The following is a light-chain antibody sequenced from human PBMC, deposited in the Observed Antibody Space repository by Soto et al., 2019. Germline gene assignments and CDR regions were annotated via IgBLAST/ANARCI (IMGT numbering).Light chain of an antibody. J-gene: IGLJ2*01. Sequence: QSVLTQPASVSGSPGQSITISCTGTSSDVGGYNYVSWYQQHPGKAPKVIIYGVTHRPSGVSNRLSGSKSVNTASLTISGLQAEDEADYYCCSYTTTNTLVFGGGTKLTVL. CDR2: GVT. CDR3: CSYTTTNTLV. CDR1: SSDVGGYNY. V-gene: IGLV2-14*01.